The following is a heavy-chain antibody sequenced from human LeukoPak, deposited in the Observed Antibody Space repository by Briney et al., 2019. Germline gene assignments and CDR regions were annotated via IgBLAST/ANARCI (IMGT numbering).Heavy chain of an antibody. CDR3: ARKSRYCSSTSCYENYYYYMDV. CDR2: IYYSGST. J-gene: IGHJ6*03. D-gene: IGHD2-2*01. CDR1: AGSISSSSYN. V-gene: IGHV4-39*01. Sequence: SETLSLTCTVSAGSISSSSYNWGWICQRPGKGLEWIGSIYYSGSTYYNPSLKSRVTISVDTSKNQFSLKLSSVTAADTAVYYCARKSRYCSSTSCYENYYYYMDVWGKGTTVTISS.